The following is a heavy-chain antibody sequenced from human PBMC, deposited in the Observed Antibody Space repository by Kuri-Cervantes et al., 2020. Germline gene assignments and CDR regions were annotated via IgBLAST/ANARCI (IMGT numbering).Heavy chain of an antibody. CDR3: ARDSSGWYPRYYFDY. D-gene: IGHD6-19*01. CDR2: MNPNSGNT. J-gene: IGHJ4*02. V-gene: IGHV1-8*01. Sequence: ASVKVSCKASGYTFTSYDINWVRQATGQGLEWMGWMNPNSGNTGYAQKFQGRVTMTRNTSISTAYMELSSPRSDDTAVYYCARDSSGWYPRYYFDYWGQGTLVTVSS. CDR1: GYTFTSYD.